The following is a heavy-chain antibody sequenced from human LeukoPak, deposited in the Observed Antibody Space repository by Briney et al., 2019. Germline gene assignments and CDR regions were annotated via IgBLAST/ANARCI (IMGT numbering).Heavy chain of an antibody. Sequence: ASVKVSCTASGGTFSSYAISWVRQAPGQGLEWMGGIIPIFGTANYAQKFQGRVTITADESTSTAYMELSSLRSEDTAVYYCARDVNSGSYTHFDYWGQGTLVTVSS. D-gene: IGHD1-26*01. J-gene: IGHJ4*02. V-gene: IGHV1-69*13. CDR2: IIPIFGTA. CDR3: ARDVNSGSYTHFDY. CDR1: GGTFSSYA.